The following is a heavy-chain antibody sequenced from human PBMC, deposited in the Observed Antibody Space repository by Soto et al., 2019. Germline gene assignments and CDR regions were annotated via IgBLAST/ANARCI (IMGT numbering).Heavy chain of an antibody. CDR1: GGTFSSYA. V-gene: IGHV1-69*13. J-gene: IGHJ6*02. Sequence: GATVKVSCKASGGTFSSYAISWVRQAPGQGLEWMGGIIPIFGTANYAQKFQGRVTITADESTSTAYMELSSLRSEDTAVYYCARGGKRFLEWLKGYYYGMDVWGQGTTVTVSS. CDR2: IIPIFGTA. CDR3: ARGGKRFLEWLKGYYYGMDV. D-gene: IGHD3-3*01.